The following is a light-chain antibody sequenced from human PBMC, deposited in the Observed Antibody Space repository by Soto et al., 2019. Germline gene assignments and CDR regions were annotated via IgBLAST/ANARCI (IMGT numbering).Light chain of an antibody. CDR3: MQALHTPLT. CDR2: LGS. Sequence: IVMTQSPLSLPVTPGEPASISCKSSQNLLQTNGYNYLDWYLQKPGQSPQLLIYLGSNRASGVPDRFSGSGSGTDFTLEISTVEAEDVGVYYCMQALHTPLTFGQGTRLEIK. V-gene: IGKV2-28*01. CDR1: QNLLQTNGYNY. J-gene: IGKJ5*01.